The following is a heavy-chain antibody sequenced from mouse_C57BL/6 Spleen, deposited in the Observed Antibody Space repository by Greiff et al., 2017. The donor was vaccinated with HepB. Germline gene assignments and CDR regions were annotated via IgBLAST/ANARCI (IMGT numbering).Heavy chain of an antibody. D-gene: IGHD2-3*01. CDR2: ISYDGSN. V-gene: IGHV3-6*01. Sequence: ESGPGLVKPSQSLSLTCSVTGYSITSGYYWNWIRQFPGNKLEWMGYISYDGSNNYNPSLKNRISITRGTSKNQFFLKLNSVTTEDTATYYCARVIYDGYHWYFDVWGTGTTVTVSS. CDR1: GYSITSGYY. CDR3: ARVIYDGYHWYFDV. J-gene: IGHJ1*03.